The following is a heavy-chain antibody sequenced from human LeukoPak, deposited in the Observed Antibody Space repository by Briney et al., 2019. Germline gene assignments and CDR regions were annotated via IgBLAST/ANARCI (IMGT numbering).Heavy chain of an antibody. J-gene: IGHJ4*02. D-gene: IGHD1-26*01. CDR2: ISGSGGST. V-gene: IGHV3-23*01. CDR3: AKDPAYGSYL. CDR1: GLTFGSYA. Sequence: GGSLSLSCAASGLTFGSYAMSGVGQAPGKGLEWVSAISGSGGSTYYADSVKGRFTISRDNSKNTLYLQMNSLRAEDTAVYYCAKDPAYGSYLGGQGTLVTVSS.